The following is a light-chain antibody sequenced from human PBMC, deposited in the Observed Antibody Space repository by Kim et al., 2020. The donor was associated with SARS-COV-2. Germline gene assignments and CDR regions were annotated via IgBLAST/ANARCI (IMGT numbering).Light chain of an antibody. V-gene: IGLV3-19*01. CDR1: SLRSYY. J-gene: IGLJ1*01. CDR3: NSRDSSGNHLDV. Sequence: SSELTQDPAVSVALGQTVRITCQGDSLRSYYASWYQQKPGQAPVLVIYGKNNRPSGIPDRFSGSSSGNTASLTITGAQAEDEADDYCNSRDSSGNHLDVFGAGTKVTVL. CDR2: GKN.